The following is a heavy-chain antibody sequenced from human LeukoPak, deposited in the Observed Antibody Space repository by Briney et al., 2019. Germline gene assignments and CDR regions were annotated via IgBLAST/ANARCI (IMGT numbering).Heavy chain of an antibody. CDR2: IYTSGST. CDR3: ARGRIVGATRPFDY. V-gene: IGHV4-4*09. CDR1: GGSISSYY. D-gene: IGHD1-26*01. J-gene: IGHJ4*02. Sequence: PSETLSLTCTVSGGSISSYYWSWIRQPPGKGLEWIGYIYTSGSTNYNPSLKSRVTISVDTSKNQFSLKLSSVTAADTAVYYCARGRIVGATRPFDYWGQGTLVTVSS.